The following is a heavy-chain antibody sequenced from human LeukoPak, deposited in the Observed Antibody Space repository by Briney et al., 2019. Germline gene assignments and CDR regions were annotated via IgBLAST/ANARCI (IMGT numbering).Heavy chain of an antibody. D-gene: IGHD5-24*01. CDR2: LYSGGST. CDR3: AMDSAWLPLKFDY. J-gene: IGHJ4*02. V-gene: IGHV3-66*01. Sequence: GGSLRLSYAASGFPFSSYWMSWVRQAPGEGLGWVSVLYSGGSTYYTDSVKGRFTISRDNSNNTLYLQMNNLRAEDTAVYYCAMDSAWLPLKFDYWGPGTLVAVST. CDR1: GFPFSSYW.